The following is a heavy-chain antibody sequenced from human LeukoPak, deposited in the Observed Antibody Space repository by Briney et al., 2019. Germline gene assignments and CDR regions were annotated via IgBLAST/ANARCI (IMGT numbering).Heavy chain of an antibody. CDR2: ISYDGSNK. V-gene: IGHV3-30*18. Sequence: GGSLRLSCAASGFTFSSYGMHWVRQAPGKGLEWVAVISYDGSNKYYADSVKGRFTISRDNSKNTLYLQMNSLRAEDTAVYYCAKDSLRRSMTTVTTSGIFDYWGQGTLVTVSS. D-gene: IGHD4-17*01. CDR3: AKDSLRRSMTTVTTSGIFDY. J-gene: IGHJ4*02. CDR1: GFTFSSYG.